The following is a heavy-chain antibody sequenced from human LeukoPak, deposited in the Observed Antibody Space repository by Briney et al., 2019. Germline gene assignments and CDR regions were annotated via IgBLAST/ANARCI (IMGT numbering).Heavy chain of an antibody. D-gene: IGHD2-8*01. CDR3: AHLSKYCTKGVCYYFDY. Sequence: SGPTLVKPTQTLTLTWTFSGFSLSTSGVGVGWIRQPPGKALEWLVLIYWDDDKRYSPSLKSRLTITKDTSKNQVVLTMTNMDPVDTATYYCAHLSKYCTKGVCYYFDYWGQGTLVTVSS. CDR2: IYWDDDK. CDR1: GFSLSTSGVG. J-gene: IGHJ4*02. V-gene: IGHV2-5*02.